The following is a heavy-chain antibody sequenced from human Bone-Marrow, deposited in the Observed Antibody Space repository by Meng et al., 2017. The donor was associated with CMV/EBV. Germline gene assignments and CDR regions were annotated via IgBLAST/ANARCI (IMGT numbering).Heavy chain of an antibody. J-gene: IGHJ6*02. D-gene: IGHD2-15*01. CDR3: ARGGYCSGSSCYSVYYSYGLEV. CDR1: GGYFSSYV. CDR2: IIPIFGTI. V-gene: IGHV1-69*13. Sequence: SVKVSCKSSGGYFSSYVISWMRQAPGQGLEWMGGIIPIFGTINYAERFQGRVTINADASTSTAYMELSSLTSEDTAVYYCARGGYCSGSSCYSVYYSYGLEVWGQGTTVTVSS.